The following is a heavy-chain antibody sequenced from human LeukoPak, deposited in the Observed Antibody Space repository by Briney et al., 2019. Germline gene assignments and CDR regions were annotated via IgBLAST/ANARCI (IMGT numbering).Heavy chain of an antibody. V-gene: IGHV3-43D*03. CDR2: ISWDGGST. CDR1: GFTFDDYA. J-gene: IGHJ3*02. Sequence: GGSLRLSCAASGFTFDDYAMHWVRQAPGKGLEWVSLISWDGGSTYYADSVKGRFTISRDNSKNTLYLQMNSLRAEDTAVYYCAKASGVPWADYAFDIWGQGTMVTVSS. D-gene: IGHD3-10*01. CDR3: AKASGVPWADYAFDI.